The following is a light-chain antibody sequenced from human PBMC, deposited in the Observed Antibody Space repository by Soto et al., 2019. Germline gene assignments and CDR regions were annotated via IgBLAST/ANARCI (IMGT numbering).Light chain of an antibody. CDR1: SNDVGSYDL. CDR2: EAN. CDR3: CSYARGRIWV. J-gene: IGLJ3*02. Sequence: QSVLTQPASVYGSPGQSINIACTGTSNDVGSYDLVSWYQLHPGKAPKLVIYEANTRPSGISGRFSVSKSGNTASLTISGLQAEDEAHYYCCSYARGRIWVFGGGTKLTVL. V-gene: IGLV2-23*01.